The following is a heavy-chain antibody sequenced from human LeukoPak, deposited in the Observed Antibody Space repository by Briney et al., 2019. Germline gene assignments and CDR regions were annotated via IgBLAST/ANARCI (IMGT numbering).Heavy chain of an antibody. CDR2: INHSGST. CDR1: GGSFSGYY. J-gene: IGHJ6*02. CDR3: ARGKYSSSWRKPYYYYGMDL. Sequence: NPSETLSLTCAVYGGSFSGYYWSWIRQPPGKGLEWIGEINHSGSTNYNPSLKSRVTISVDTSKNQFSLKLSSVTAADTAVYYCARGKYSSSWRKPYYYYGMDLLGQGNTVTVSS. D-gene: IGHD6-13*01. V-gene: IGHV4-34*01.